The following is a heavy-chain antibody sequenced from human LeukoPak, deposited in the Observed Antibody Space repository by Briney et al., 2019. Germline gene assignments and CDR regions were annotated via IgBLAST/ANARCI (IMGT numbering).Heavy chain of an antibody. J-gene: IGHJ4*02. D-gene: IGHD6-6*01. CDR3: ARRLSSSSLAYYFDY. V-gene: IGHV4-39*01. CDR1: GGSISNSNYH. CDR2: IYYGGST. Sequence: PSETLSLTCTVSGGSISNSNYHWGWIRQPPGKGLEWIGNIYYGGSTYCNPSLKSRVTISVDTSKNQFSLKLSSVTAADTAVYYCARRLSSSSLAYYFDYWGQGTLVTVSS.